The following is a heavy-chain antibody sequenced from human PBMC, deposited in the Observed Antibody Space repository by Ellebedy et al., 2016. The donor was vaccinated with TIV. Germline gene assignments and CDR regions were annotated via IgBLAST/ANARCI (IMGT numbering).Heavy chain of an antibody. CDR2: IYPGDSDT. J-gene: IGHJ4*02. CDR3: ARRDPPADY. CDR1: GYSFASYW. V-gene: IGHV5-51*01. Sequence: GGSLRLSCKGSGYSFASYWIAWVRQMPGKGLEWMGIIYPGDSDTRYSPSFQGQVTISADKSINTADLQWSSLKASDTAMYYCARRDPPADYWGQGTLVTVSS.